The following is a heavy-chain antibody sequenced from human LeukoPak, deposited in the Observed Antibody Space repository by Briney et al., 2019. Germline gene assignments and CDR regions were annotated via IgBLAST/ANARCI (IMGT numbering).Heavy chain of an antibody. V-gene: IGHV5-51*01. J-gene: IGHJ4*02. CDR2: IYPSDSDT. Sequence: GESLKISCKGSGYNFTNYWIGWVRQMPGKGLEWMGIIYPSDSDTRYSPSFQGQVTISADKSISTAYLQWSSLKASDTAMYYCARAVSGSYLTKYLDYWGQGTLVTVSS. CDR1: GYNFTNYW. D-gene: IGHD1-26*01. CDR3: ARAVSGSYLTKYLDY.